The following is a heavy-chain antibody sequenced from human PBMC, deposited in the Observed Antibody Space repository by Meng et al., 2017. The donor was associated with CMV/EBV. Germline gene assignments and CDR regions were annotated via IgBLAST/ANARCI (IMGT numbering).Heavy chain of an antibody. Sequence: GESLKISCTASGFTFGDYAMSWVRQAPGKGLEWVGFIRSKAYGGTTEYAASVKGRFTISRDDSKSIAYLQMNSLKTEDTAVYYCTRDITMVRGVIGRGMDVWGQGTTVTVS. V-gene: IGHV3-49*04. CDR3: TRDITMVRGVIGRGMDV. CDR2: IRSKAYGGTT. CDR1: GFTFGDYA. D-gene: IGHD3-10*01. J-gene: IGHJ6*02.